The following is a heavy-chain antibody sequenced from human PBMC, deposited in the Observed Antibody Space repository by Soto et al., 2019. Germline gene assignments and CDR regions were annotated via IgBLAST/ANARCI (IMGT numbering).Heavy chain of an antibody. CDR2: IWYDGSDK. CDR1: GFTFSSYG. D-gene: IGHD6-13*01. V-gene: IGHV3-33*01. J-gene: IGHJ6*02. Sequence: GGSLRLSCAASGFTFSSYGMHWVRQAPGKGLEWVAVIWYDGSDKYYADSVKGRFTISRDNSKNTLYLQMNSLRAEDTAVYYCARNPARLLAADHYYYYGMDVWGQGTTVTVSS. CDR3: ARNPARLLAADHYYYYGMDV.